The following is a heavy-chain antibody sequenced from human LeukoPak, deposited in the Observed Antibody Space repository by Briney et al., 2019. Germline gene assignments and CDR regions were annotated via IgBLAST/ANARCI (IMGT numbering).Heavy chain of an antibody. V-gene: IGHV4-59*01. CDR2: IYYSGST. J-gene: IGHJ1*01. D-gene: IGHD6-19*01. CDR3: ASSYSSGWPVQH. Sequence: SETLSLTCTVSGDSISSYYWSWIRQPPGKGLEWIGYIYYSGSTNYNPSLKSRVTISIDTSKNQFSLNLSSVTAADTAVYYCASSYSSGWPVQHWGQGTLVTVSS. CDR1: GDSISSYY.